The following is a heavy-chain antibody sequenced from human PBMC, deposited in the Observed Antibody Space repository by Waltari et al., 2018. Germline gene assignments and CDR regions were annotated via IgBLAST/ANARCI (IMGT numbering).Heavy chain of an antibody. Sequence: QVQLQESGPGLVKPSETLSLTCTVSGGSISSYYWSWIRPPPGKGLEWIGYIYYSGSTNYYPSHKSRVTISVDTSKNQFSLKLSSVTAADTAVYYCARDSSSQLINWYFDLWGRGTLVTVSS. CDR2: IYYSGST. V-gene: IGHV4-59*01. D-gene: IGHD6-13*01. CDR3: ARDSSSQLINWYFDL. J-gene: IGHJ2*01. CDR1: GGSISSYY.